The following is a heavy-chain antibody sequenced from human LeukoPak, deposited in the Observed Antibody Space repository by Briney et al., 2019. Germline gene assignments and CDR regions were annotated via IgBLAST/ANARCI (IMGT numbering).Heavy chain of an antibody. J-gene: IGHJ4*02. Sequence: GGSLRLSCAASGFTFSRYSMNWVRQAPGKGLEWVSAISGSGSCTDYADSVKGRFTISKDNSKNTLYMRMSSLRAEDTAVYYCAKRRYDSSGHFDSWGQGTLVTVSS. V-gene: IGHV3-23*01. CDR2: ISGSGSCT. CDR1: GFTFSRYS. D-gene: IGHD3-22*01. CDR3: AKRRYDSSGHFDS.